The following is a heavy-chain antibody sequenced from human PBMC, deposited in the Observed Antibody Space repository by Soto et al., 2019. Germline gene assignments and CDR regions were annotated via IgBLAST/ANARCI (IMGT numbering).Heavy chain of an antibody. CDR1: LFTFSSYT. CDR3: ARDPSGALPGFDY. D-gene: IGHD3-3*01. J-gene: IGHJ4*02. Sequence: GSLRLSCAASLFTFSSYTINWVRQSPGKGLEWVSAISGSFSYIYYGDSVKGRFTISRDNAKNSLYLQMNSLRAEDTAVYYCARDPSGALPGFDYWGQGTLVTVSS. V-gene: IGHV3-21*01. CDR2: ISGSFSYI.